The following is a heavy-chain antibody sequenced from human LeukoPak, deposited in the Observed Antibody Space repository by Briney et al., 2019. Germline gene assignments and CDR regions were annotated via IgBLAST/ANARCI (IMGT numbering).Heavy chain of an antibody. CDR1: GFTFSSYS. CDR3: ARAYSSSSSFGG. V-gene: IGHV3-21*01. D-gene: IGHD6-6*01. Sequence: GGSLRLSCAGSGFTFSSYSMNWVRQAPGKGLEWVSSISSSSSYIYYADSVKGRFTISRDNAKNSLYLQMNSLRAEDTAVYYCARAYSSSSSFGGWGQGTLVTVSS. J-gene: IGHJ4*02. CDR2: ISSSSSYI.